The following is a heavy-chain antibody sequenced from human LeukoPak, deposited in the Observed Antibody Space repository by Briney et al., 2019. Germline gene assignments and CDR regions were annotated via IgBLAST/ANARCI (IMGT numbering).Heavy chain of an antibody. CDR1: GGSISSYC. CDR3: VRSDDFWSGYYGY. V-gene: IGHV4-59*01. Sequence: SETLSLTCTVSGGSISSYCWSWIRQPPGKGLEWIGYIFYSESTNYNPSLKSRVTISVDTSKNQFSLKLSSVTAADTAVYYCVRSDDFWSGYYGYWGQGTLVTVSS. J-gene: IGHJ4*02. CDR2: IFYSEST. D-gene: IGHD3-3*01.